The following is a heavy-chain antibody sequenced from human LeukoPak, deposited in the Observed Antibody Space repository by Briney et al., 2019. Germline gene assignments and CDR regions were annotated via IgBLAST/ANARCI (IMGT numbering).Heavy chain of an antibody. CDR2: ISGSGGST. V-gene: IGHV3-23*01. CDR3: AKGMQRLDY. Sequence: GGSLRLSCAAFGFTFSSYAMSWVRQAPGKGLEWVSGISGSGGSTYYADSVKGRFTISRDSSKNTLYLQMNSLRVEDTAVYYCAKGMQRLDYWGQGTLVTVSS. D-gene: IGHD6-25*01. CDR1: GFTFSSYA. J-gene: IGHJ4*02.